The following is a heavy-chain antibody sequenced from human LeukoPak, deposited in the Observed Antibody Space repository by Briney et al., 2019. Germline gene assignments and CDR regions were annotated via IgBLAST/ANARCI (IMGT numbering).Heavy chain of an antibody. CDR3: ARSGFWRGSHWFDP. Sequence: GGSLRLSCAASGFTLSTYWMSWVRQAPGKGLEWVANIKQGGSETRYVDSVKGRFTISRDNAKNSVYLQMNSLRAEDTAVYYCARSGFWRGSHWFDPWGQGTLVTVSS. D-gene: IGHD3-3*01. V-gene: IGHV3-7*01. J-gene: IGHJ5*02. CDR2: IKQGGSET. CDR1: GFTLSTYW.